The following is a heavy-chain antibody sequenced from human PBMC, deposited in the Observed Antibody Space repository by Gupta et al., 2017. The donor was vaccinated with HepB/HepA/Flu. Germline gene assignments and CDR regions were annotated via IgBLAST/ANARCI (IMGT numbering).Heavy chain of an antibody. J-gene: IGHJ4*02. CDR2: ISGSGGST. Sequence: EVQLLESGGGLVQPGGSLRLSCAAYGITFRSSAMSWVRQAPGKGLEWVSAISGSGGSTYYADSVKGWFTISRDNSKNTLYLQMNSLRAEDTAVYYCATFHSYSDYWGQGTLVTVSS. CDR3: ATFHSYSDY. D-gene: IGHD5-18*01. V-gene: IGHV3-23*01. CDR1: GITFRSSA.